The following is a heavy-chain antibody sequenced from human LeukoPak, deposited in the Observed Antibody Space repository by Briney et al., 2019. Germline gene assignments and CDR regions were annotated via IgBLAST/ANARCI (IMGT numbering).Heavy chain of an antibody. D-gene: IGHD4-11*01. CDR1: GYTFTGYD. CDR2: MNPNSGNT. J-gene: IGHJ6*03. CDR3: ARSRPPTYYHFYYYMDV. Sequence: ASVKVSCKASGYTFTGYDINWVRQATGQGLEWMGWMNPNSGNTGYAQKFQGRVTMTRNTSISTAYMELSSLRSEDTAVYYCARSRPPTYYHFYYYMDVWGKGSTVTVSS. V-gene: IGHV1-8*01.